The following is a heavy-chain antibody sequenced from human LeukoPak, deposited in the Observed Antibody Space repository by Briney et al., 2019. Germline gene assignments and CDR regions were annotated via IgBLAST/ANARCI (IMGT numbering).Heavy chain of an antibody. Sequence: PGGSLRLSCAASGFTFSSYEMNWVRQAPGKGLEWVSYISSTGTTIYYADSVKGRFTISRDNAKNSLYLQMNSLRAEDTAVYYCAGDRWSWFGEDYYFDYWGQGTLVTVSS. CDR3: AGDRWSWFGEDYYFDY. V-gene: IGHV3-48*03. D-gene: IGHD3-10*01. CDR1: GFTFSSYE. CDR2: ISSTGTTI. J-gene: IGHJ4*02.